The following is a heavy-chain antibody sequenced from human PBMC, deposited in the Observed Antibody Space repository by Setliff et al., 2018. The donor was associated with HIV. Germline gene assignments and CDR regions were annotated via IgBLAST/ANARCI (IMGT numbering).Heavy chain of an antibody. Sequence: SETLSLTCAVYGGSFNGYYWSWIRQPPGKGLEWIGEINHSRSTNYNPSLKSRVTISVDTSKNQFSLKLSSVTAADTAVYYCVRGCNRVAARPGGPFDYWGQGTLVTVSS. V-gene: IGHV4-34*01. CDR3: VRGCNRVAARPGGPFDY. CDR2: INHSRST. D-gene: IGHD6-6*01. CDR1: GGSFNGYY. J-gene: IGHJ4*02.